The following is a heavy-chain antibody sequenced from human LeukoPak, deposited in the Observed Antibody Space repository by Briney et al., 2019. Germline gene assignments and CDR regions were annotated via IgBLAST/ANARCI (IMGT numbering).Heavy chain of an antibody. J-gene: IGHJ6*03. V-gene: IGHV3-21*01. CDR2: ISSSSSYI. CDR1: GFTFSSYS. Sequence: GGSLRLSCAASGFTFSSYSMNWVRQAPGKGLEWVSSISSSSSYIYYADSVKGRFTIPRDNAKSSLYLQMNSLRAEDTAVYYCARDPYSGSYGADYYYYMDVWGKGTTVTISS. CDR3: ARDPYSGSYGADYYYYMDV. D-gene: IGHD1-26*01.